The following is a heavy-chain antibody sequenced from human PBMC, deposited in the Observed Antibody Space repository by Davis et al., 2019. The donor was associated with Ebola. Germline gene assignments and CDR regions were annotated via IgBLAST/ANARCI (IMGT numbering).Heavy chain of an antibody. CDR2: ISDDGRTK. D-gene: IGHD6-19*01. Sequence: PGGSLRLSCAASTFTFSHYAMHWVRQAPGKGLEWVAVISDDGRTKYYADSVKGRFTISRDTSMNTLFLHMSSLRVEETAVYYCARVIAVAGHPFDYWGQGTLVTVSS. J-gene: IGHJ4*02. CDR3: ARVIAVAGHPFDY. V-gene: IGHV3-30*04. CDR1: TFTFSHYA.